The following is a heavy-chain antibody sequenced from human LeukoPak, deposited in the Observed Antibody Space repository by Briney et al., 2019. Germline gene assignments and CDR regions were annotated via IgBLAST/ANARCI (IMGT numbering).Heavy chain of an antibody. V-gene: IGHV4-30-4*08. D-gene: IGHD4-11*01. CDR3: ARGREVTTRPFDY. CDR2: IYYSGST. CDR1: GGSISSGDYY. Sequence: PSETLSLTCTVSGGSISSGDYYWSWIRQPPGKGLEWIGYIYYSGSTYYNPSLKSRVTISVDTSKNQFSLKLSSVTAADTAVYYCARGREVTTRPFDYWGQGTLVTVSS. J-gene: IGHJ4*02.